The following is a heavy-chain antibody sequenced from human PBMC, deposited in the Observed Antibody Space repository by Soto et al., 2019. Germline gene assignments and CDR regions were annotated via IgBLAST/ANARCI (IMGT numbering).Heavy chain of an antibody. CDR2: IKSTGEGGTT. Sequence: EVQLVESGGVLLNPGGCLRLSCAASGFTFTNARMSWVRQAPGKGLEWVGRIKSTGEGGTTDYAAPVKGRFTISRDDSKNTVYLQMNSLKTEDTAVYYCTAGSGKSDFDYWGQGTLVTVSS. CDR1: GFTFTNAR. D-gene: IGHD3-10*01. CDR3: TAGSGKSDFDY. V-gene: IGHV3-15*01. J-gene: IGHJ4*02.